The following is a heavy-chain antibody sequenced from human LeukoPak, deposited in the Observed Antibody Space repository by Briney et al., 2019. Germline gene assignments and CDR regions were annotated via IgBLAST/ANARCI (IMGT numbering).Heavy chain of an antibody. CDR1: GLSSSTYS. J-gene: IGHJ4*02. D-gene: IGHD3-3*01. V-gene: IGHV3-21*01. CDR3: AREAGSLDFWSGYIFDY. Sequence: GGSLRTSCSSAGLSSSTYSLNWFRQPPGKGLEGFSPISCSSSFINYADSLKGRFTISRDNAKNTLYLQMNSLRAEDTAVYYCAREAGSLDFWSGYIFDYWGQGTLVTVSS. CDR2: ISCSSSFI.